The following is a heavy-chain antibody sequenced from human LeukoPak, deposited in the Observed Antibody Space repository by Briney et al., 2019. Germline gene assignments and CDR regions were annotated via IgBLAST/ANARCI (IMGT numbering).Heavy chain of an antibody. Sequence: GESLKISCKGSGYSFANYWIGWVRQMPGKGLEWMGIIYPGDSDTRYSPSFQGQVTISADKSISTAYLQWSSLKASDTAMYYCARAYDCSSTSCLIGGYNWFDPRGQGTLVTVSS. CDR2: IYPGDSDT. V-gene: IGHV5-51*01. CDR1: GYSFANYW. J-gene: IGHJ5*02. CDR3: ARAYDCSSTSCLIGGYNWFDP. D-gene: IGHD2-2*01.